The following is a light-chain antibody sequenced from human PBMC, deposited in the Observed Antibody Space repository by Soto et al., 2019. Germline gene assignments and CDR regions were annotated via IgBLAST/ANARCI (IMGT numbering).Light chain of an antibody. CDR1: DSVMTS. V-gene: IGKV3-15*01. Sequence: EVVLTQSPGTLSLSPGERATLSCRASDSVMTSLAWYQQKPGRSPSLLIYGASTRATGLPARFSGNGSGTDFTLTSSSLQSEDFAVYCCQQCADCPRNFGKRTKVDI. CDR2: GAS. CDR3: QQCADCPRN. J-gene: IGKJ1*01.